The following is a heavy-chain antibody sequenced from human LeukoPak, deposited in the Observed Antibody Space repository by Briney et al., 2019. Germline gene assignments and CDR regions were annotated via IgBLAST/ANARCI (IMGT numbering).Heavy chain of an antibody. V-gene: IGHV3-66*02. CDR2: IYSTGST. D-gene: IGHD2-8*01. CDR1: GFTVNGKY. Sequence: GGSLRLSCAASGFTVNGKYMSWARQAPGKGLEWVSVIYSTGSTYYADYVKGRFTVSRDTSSNTVYLQMNSLTAEDTAVYYCARHLRVYAFDYWGQGTLVTVSS. CDR3: ARHLRVYAFDY. J-gene: IGHJ4*02.